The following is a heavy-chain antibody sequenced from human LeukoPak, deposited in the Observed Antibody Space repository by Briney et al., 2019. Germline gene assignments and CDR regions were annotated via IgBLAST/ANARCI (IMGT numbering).Heavy chain of an antibody. CDR1: GGSISSNY. CDR2: IYSSGST. D-gene: IGHD1-26*01. Sequence: SETLSLTCTVSGGSISSNYWSWIRQPPAKEVEWIGYIYSSGSTNYNPPLQSRVTISVDTSKNQLFLNQSSVTAPSAAVCYFPGGANPGNYWYFDLWGRGTLVTVSS. CDR3: PGGANPGNYWYFDL. J-gene: IGHJ2*01. V-gene: IGHV4-59*12.